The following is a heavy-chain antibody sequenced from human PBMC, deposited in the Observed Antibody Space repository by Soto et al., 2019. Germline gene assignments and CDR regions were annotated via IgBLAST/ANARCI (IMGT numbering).Heavy chain of an antibody. CDR1: GLTISSYW. J-gene: IGHJ4*02. Sequence: EVQLVEAGGGLVQPGESLRLSCVVSGLTISSYWMHWVRQAPVKGLVWVSRINGDGSSTNYADSVKGRFTISRDNAKNTLYLEVNTLRVEDTAVYYCALSVAGPTAIAYWGQGTLVTVYS. V-gene: IGHV3-74*01. CDR2: INGDGSST. D-gene: IGHD6-19*01. CDR3: ALSVAGPTAIAY.